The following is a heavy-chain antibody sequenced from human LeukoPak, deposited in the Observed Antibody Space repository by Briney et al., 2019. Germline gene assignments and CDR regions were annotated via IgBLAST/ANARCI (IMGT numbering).Heavy chain of an antibody. V-gene: IGHV3-48*01. CDR2: ISSSSSTI. D-gene: IGHD6-6*01. CDR1: GFTFSSYS. CDR3: AKDRPRPAYYYYGMDV. J-gene: IGHJ6*02. Sequence: GGSLRLSCAASGFTFSSYSMNWVRQAPGKGLEWVSYISSSSSTIYYADSVKGRFTISRDNSKNTLYLQMNSLGAEDTAVYYCAKDRPRPAYYYYGMDVWGQGTTVTVSS.